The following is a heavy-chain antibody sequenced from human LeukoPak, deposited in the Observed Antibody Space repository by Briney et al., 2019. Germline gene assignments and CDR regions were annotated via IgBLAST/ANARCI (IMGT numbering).Heavy chain of an antibody. D-gene: IGHD6-13*01. CDR1: GFTFSNYA. CDR2: ISYDGSNK. V-gene: IGHV3-30-3*01. J-gene: IGHJ3*02. Sequence: GGSLRLSCAASGFTFSNYAMHWVRQAPGKGLEWVSVISYDGSNKYYADSVKGRFTISRDNSKNTLYLQMNSLRAEDTAVYYCAKDLGQQLMTTSGGAFDIWGQGTMVTVSS. CDR3: AKDLGQQLMTTSGGAFDI.